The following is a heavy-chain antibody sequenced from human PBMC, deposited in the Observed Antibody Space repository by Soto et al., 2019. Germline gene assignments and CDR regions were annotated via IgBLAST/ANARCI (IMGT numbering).Heavy chain of an antibody. CDR1: GGSISSYY. D-gene: IGHD5-18*01. CDR2: IYYSGGT. J-gene: IGHJ4*02. CDR3: ARHRYSYGVYYFDY. Sequence: PSETLSLTCTVSGGSISSYYWSWIRQPPGKGLEWIGYIYYSGGTNYNPSLKSRVTISVDTSKNQFSLKLSSVTAADTAVYYCARHRYSYGVYYFDYWGQGTLVTVSS. V-gene: IGHV4-59*08.